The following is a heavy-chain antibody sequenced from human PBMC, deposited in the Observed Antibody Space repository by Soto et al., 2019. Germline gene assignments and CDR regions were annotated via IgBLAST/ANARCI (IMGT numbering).Heavy chain of an antibody. CDR1: GGSISSGGYY. Sequence: SETLSLTCTVSGGSISSGGYYWSWIRQHPGKGLEWIGYIYYSGSTYYNPSLKSRVTISVDTSKNQFSLKLSSVTAADTAVYYCARSMTTVTIGLDYWGQGTLVTVSS. D-gene: IGHD4-17*01. V-gene: IGHV4-31*03. CDR2: IYYSGST. J-gene: IGHJ4*02. CDR3: ARSMTTVTIGLDY.